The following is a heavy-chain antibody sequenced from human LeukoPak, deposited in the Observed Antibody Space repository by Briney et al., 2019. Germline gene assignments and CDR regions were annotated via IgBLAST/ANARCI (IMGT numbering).Heavy chain of an antibody. CDR1: GFTFSSYA. CDR3: ARARPSMWIDY. J-gene: IGHJ4*02. V-gene: IGHV3-30*04. CDR2: ISYDGGNK. D-gene: IGHD5-12*01. Sequence: PGGSLRLSCAASGFTFSSYAMHWVRQAPGKGLEWVAVISYDGGNKYYADSVKGRFTISRDSSKNTLYLQMNSLRPEDTAVYYCARARPSMWIDYWGQGTLVTVSS.